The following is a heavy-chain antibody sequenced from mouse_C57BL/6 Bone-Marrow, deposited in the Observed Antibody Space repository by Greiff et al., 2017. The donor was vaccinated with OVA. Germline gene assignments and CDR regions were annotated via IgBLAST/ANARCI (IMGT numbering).Heavy chain of an antibody. CDR3: ARNGLRQFAY. CDR1: GFSLTSYG. J-gene: IGHJ3*01. CDR2: IWSGGST. V-gene: IGHV2-2*01. Sequence: VKLQQSGPGLVQPSQSLSITCTVSGFSLTSYGVHWVRQSPGKGLEWLGVIWSGGSTDYNAAFISRLSISKDNSKSQVFFKMNSLQADDTAIYYCARNGLRQFAYWGQGTLVTVSA. D-gene: IGHD2-4*01.